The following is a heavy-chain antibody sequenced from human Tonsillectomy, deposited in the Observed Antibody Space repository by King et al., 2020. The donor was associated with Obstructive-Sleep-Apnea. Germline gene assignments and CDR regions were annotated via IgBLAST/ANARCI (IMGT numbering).Heavy chain of an antibody. CDR2: IYYSGST. D-gene: IGHD6-13*01. CDR1: NGSISSSSYY. CDR3: ARSGSSWLTIDH. V-gene: IGHV4-39*07. J-gene: IGHJ4*02. Sequence: QLQESGPGLVKPSETLSLTCSVSNGSISSSSYYWGWIRQPPGKGLEWIGSIYYSGSTYYNPSLKSRVTISVDTSKNPFSLKMSSVTAADTAVYYCARSGSSWLTIDHWGQGTLVTVSS.